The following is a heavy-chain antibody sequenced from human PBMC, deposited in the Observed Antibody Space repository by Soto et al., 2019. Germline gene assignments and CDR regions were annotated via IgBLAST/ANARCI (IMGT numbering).Heavy chain of an antibody. J-gene: IGHJ3*02. V-gene: IGHV3-33*01. CDR3: ARLYCSSTSCYSVGAFDI. D-gene: IGHD2-2*01. Sequence: GGSLRLSCAASGFTFSSYGMHWVRQAPGKGLEWVALIWFDGSDKYYADSVKGRFTISRDNSKNTLYLQMNSLRADDTAVYYCARLYCSSTSCYSVGAFDIWGQGTMVTVSS. CDR1: GFTFSSYG. CDR2: IWFDGSDK.